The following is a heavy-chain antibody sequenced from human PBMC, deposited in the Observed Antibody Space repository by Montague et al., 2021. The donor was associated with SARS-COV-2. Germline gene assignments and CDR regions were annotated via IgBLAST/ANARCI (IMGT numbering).Heavy chain of an antibody. D-gene: IGHD3-22*01. CDR3: ARAQGITMIVVVIGAFDI. CDR2: IYYSGST. Sequence: TLSLTCTVSGGSISSGGYYWSWIRQHPGKGLEWIGYIYYSGSTYYNPSLKSRVTISVDTSKNQFSLKLSSVTAADTAVYYCARAQGITMIVVVIGAFDIWDQGTMVTVSS. V-gene: IGHV4-31*03. J-gene: IGHJ3*02. CDR1: GGSISSGGYY.